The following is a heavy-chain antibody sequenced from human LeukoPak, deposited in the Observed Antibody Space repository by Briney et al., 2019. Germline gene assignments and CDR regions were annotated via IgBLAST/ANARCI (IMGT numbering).Heavy chain of an antibody. Sequence: ASVKVSCKTSGYTSTTDAIYWVRQAPGQRLEWMGVINADDGNTRYSQRFHGRVTITRDTSANTAYMELSSLRFEDTAVYYCARGIVVQPSSNWFDPWGQGTPVTVSS. V-gene: IGHV1-3*01. CDR3: ARGIVVQPSSNWFDP. CDR1: GYTSTTDA. J-gene: IGHJ5*02. CDR2: INADDGNT. D-gene: IGHD2-15*01.